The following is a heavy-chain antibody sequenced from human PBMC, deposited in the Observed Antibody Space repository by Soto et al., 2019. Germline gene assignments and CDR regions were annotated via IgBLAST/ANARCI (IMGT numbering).Heavy chain of an antibody. CDR3: ATHGSGYSNSGGYYFDY. V-gene: IGHV3-23*01. D-gene: IGHD5-12*01. CDR2: RSGSGGST. CDR1: GFTFSSYA. J-gene: IGHJ4*02. Sequence: EVQLLESWGGLVQPGGALRLSCAASGFTFSSYAMSWVRQSPGKGLEWVSFRSGSGGSTYYADSLKGRFTISRDNSKNTLYMQMKSLRAEDTAVYYCATHGSGYSNSGGYYFDYWGQGTLVTVSS.